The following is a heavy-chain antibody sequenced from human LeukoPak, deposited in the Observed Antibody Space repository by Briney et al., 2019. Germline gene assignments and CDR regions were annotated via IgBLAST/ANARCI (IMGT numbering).Heavy chain of an antibody. CDR1: GFTFSSYW. J-gene: IGHJ4*02. D-gene: IGHD1-26*01. CDR3: VKDSPPRYSGSPPAY. V-gene: IGHV3-7*03. Sequence: GVSLRLSCAASGFTFSSYWMSWVRQAPGKGLEWVANINKDGGEEYYVDSVKGRFTISRDNAKNSLYLQMNSLRADDTAVYYCVKDSPPRYSGSPPAYWGQGTLVTVSS. CDR2: INKDGGEE.